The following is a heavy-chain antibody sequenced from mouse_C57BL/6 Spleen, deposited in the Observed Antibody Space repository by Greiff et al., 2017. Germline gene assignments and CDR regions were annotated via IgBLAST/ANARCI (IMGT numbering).Heavy chain of an antibody. CDR2: INPYNGDT. J-gene: IGHJ2*01. Sequence: EVQLQQSGPELVKPGDSVKISCKASGYSFTGYFMNWVMQSHGKSLEWIGRINPYNGDTFYNQKFKGKATLTVDKSSSTAHMERRSLTSEDSAVYYCARSHYDGYYFDYWGQGTTLTVSS. CDR1: GYSFTGYF. V-gene: IGHV1-20*01. D-gene: IGHD2-3*01. CDR3: ARSHYDGYYFDY.